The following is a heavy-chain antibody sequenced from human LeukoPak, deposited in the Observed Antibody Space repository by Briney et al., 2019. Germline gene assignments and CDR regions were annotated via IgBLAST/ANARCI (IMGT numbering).Heavy chain of an antibody. J-gene: IGHJ6*02. CDR3: PRGLGIEAAVVGMDG. V-gene: IGHV3-30*04. CDR1: GFTFSSYA. Sequence: GGSLRLSCAASGFTFSSYAMHWVRQAPGKGLEWVAVISYDGSNKYYADSVKGRFTISRDNSKNTLYLQMNSLRAEDTAVYYCPRGLGIEAAVVGMDGWGQGTTVTVSS. CDR2: ISYDGSNK. D-gene: IGHD6-13*01.